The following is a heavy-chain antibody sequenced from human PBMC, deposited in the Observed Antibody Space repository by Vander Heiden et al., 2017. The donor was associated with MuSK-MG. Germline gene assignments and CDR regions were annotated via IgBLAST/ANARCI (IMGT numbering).Heavy chain of an antibody. CDR3: ASQYCSSSSCFLSLLDY. CDR2: ISNDGSNK. CDR1: AFTFSSYG. D-gene: IGHD2-2*01. J-gene: IGHJ4*02. V-gene: IGHV3-30*03. Sequence: QVQLLESGGGVVQPGRSLRLSCAASAFTFSSYGMHWVRQAPGKGLKWVAVISNDGSNKNYADSVKGRFTISRDNSKNTLYLQMNSLRAEDTAVYYCASQYCSSSSCFLSLLDYWGQGTLVTVSS.